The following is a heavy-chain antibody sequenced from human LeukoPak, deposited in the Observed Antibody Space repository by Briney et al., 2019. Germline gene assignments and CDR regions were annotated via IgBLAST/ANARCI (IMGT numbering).Heavy chain of an antibody. D-gene: IGHD3-22*01. CDR2: IGSAGDT. CDR3: ARDYYDSSGYYYGPLDY. J-gene: IGHJ4*02. Sequence: PGGSLRLSCAASEFSFSRYDMHWVRQATIKGLEWVSDIGSAGDTDYPGSVKGQFTISRENAKNSLYLQMNSLRAEDTAVYYCARDYYDSSGYYYGPLDYWGQGTLVTVSS. V-gene: IGHV3-13*01. CDR1: EFSFSRYD.